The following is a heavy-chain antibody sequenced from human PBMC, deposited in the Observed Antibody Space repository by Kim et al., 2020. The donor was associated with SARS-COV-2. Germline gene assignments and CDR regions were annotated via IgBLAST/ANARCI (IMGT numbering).Heavy chain of an antibody. CDR1: GYSFTSYW. Sequence: GASLKISCKGSGYSFTSYWIGWVRQMPGKGLEWMGIIYPGDSDTRYSPSFQGQVTISADKSISTAYLQWSSLKASDTAMYYCARQGYNWNDGGYYFDYWGQGTLVTVSS. CDR2: IYPGDSDT. V-gene: IGHV5-51*01. CDR3: ARQGYNWNDGGYYFDY. J-gene: IGHJ4*02. D-gene: IGHD1-20*01.